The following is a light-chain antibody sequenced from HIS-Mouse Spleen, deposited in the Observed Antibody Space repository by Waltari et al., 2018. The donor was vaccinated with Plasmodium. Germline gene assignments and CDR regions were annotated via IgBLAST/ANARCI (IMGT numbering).Light chain of an antibody. CDR3: SSYTSSSTLV. J-gene: IGLJ2*01. CDR1: SSYVGGYNY. CDR2: DVS. V-gene: IGLV2-14*03. Sequence: QSALTQPASVSGSPGQSITISCTGTSSYVGGYNYVSWYQQHPGKDPKLMIYDVSNRPSGVSNRFSGSKSGNTASLTISGLQAEDEADYYCSSYTSSSTLVFGGGTKLTVL.